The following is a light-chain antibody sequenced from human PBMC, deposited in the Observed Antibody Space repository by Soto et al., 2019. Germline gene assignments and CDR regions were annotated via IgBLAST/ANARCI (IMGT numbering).Light chain of an antibody. V-gene: IGKV3-20*01. CDR2: GAS. CDR3: QQYGSSGT. J-gene: IGKJ1*01. CDR1: QRVSNNY. Sequence: EIVLTQSPGTLSLSPGERATLSCRASQRVSNNYLSWYQQKPGQAPRLLIYGASNRATGIPDRFSGSGSGKDFTLNISRLEPEDFAVYYCQQYGSSGTFGQGTKLEIK.